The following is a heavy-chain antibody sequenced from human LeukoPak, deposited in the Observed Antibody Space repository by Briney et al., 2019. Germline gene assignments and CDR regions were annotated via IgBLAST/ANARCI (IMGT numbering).Heavy chain of an antibody. V-gene: IGHV3-48*03. CDR1: GFTFSSYE. CDR2: ISSSGSTI. D-gene: IGHD2-2*01. CDR3: AKRGNPAVGHHYLDV. J-gene: IGHJ6*03. Sequence: GGSLRLSCAASGFTFSSYEMNWVRQAPGKGLEWVSYISSSGSTIYYADSVKGRFTISRDNAKNSLYLQKNSLSAEDTAVYYCAKRGNPAVGHHYLDVWGKGTTVSVSS.